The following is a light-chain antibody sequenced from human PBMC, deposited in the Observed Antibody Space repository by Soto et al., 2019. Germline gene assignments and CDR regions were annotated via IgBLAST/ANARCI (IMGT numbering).Light chain of an antibody. CDR1: QSISSY. V-gene: IGKV1-39*01. CDR2: AAS. Sequence: DIQMTQSPSSLSASVGDRVTITCRASQSISSYLNWYQQKPGKAPKLLIYAASSLQSGVPSRFSGSGSGTDFTTTISNLQPEDFANYNCKQSYSTPGTFGQGTKVEIK. CDR3: KQSYSTPGT. J-gene: IGKJ1*01.